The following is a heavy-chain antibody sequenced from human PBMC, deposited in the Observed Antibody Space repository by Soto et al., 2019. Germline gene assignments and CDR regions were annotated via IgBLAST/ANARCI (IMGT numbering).Heavy chain of an antibody. CDR3: ARVRGFYDFWSGYAASYGMDV. J-gene: IGHJ6*02. D-gene: IGHD3-3*01. V-gene: IGHV1-3*01. Sequence: ASVKVSCKASGYTFTSYAMHWVRQAPGQRLEWMGWINAGNGNTKYSQKFQGRVTITRDTSASTAYMELSSLRSEDTAVYYCARVRGFYDFWSGYAASYGMDVWGQGTTVTVSS. CDR1: GYTFTSYA. CDR2: INAGNGNT.